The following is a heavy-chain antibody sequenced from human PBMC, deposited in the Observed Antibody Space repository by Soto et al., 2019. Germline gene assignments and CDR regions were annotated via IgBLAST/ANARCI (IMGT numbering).Heavy chain of an antibody. J-gene: IGHJ4*02. CDR2: IYWDDGE. V-gene: IGHV2-5*02. CDR3: AHRIIGLPGFLD. D-gene: IGHD3-9*01. CDR1: GFSLSTAGMG. Sequence: QITLKESGPTLVKPTQTLTLTCTFSGFSLSTAGMGVGWIRQPPGKALEWLALIYWDDGERYNPSLKSRLTITKDTSKNQVVLTMTNMDPVDSATYYCAHRIIGLPGFLDWGQGTLVTVSS.